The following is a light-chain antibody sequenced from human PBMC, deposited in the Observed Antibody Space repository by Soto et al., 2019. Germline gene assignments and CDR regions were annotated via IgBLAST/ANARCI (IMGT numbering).Light chain of an antibody. Sequence: QSALTQPASVSGSPGQSITISCTGTSSDVGGYNYVSWYRQDPGKAPKLMIYDVDKRPSGLSNSFSGSKSSNTASLAISGRRAEAAAEYYCTSFTSSSTSLFRRGTQLTGL. CDR2: DVD. CDR1: SSDVGGYNY. CDR3: TSFTSSSTSL. J-gene: IGLJ3*02. V-gene: IGLV2-14*01.